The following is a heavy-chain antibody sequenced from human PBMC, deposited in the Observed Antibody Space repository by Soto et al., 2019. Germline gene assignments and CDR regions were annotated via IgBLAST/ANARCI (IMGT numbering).Heavy chain of an antibody. CDR2: FDPEDGET. J-gene: IGHJ4*02. CDR3: ATFTSITIFGVVSVRDY. Sequence: ASVKVSCKVSGYTLTELSMHWVRQAPGKGLEWMGGFDPEDGETIYAQKFQGRDTLTEDTSTDTAYMELSSLRSEDTAVYFFATFTSITIFGVVSVRDYWGQGTLVTVSS. CDR1: GYTLTELS. V-gene: IGHV1-24*01. D-gene: IGHD3-3*01.